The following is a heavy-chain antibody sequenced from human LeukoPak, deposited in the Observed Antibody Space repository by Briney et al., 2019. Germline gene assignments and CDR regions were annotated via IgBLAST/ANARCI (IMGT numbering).Heavy chain of an antibody. CDR1: GGSISSYY. J-gene: IGHJ6*02. D-gene: IGHD6-13*01. Sequence: SETLSLTCTVSGGSISSYYWSWIRQPPGKGLEWIGYIYYSGSTNYNPSLKSRVTISVDTSKNQFSLKLSSVTAAGTAVYYCARALAAAGTVRHYYYGMDVWGQGTTVTVSS. V-gene: IGHV4-59*01. CDR2: IYYSGST. CDR3: ARALAAAGTVRHYYYGMDV.